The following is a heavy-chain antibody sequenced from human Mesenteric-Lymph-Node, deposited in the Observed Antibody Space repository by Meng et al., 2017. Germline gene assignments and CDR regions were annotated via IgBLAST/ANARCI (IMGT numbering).Heavy chain of an antibody. J-gene: IGHJ4*02. V-gene: IGHV1-18*01. CDR1: AHTLSSDG. CDR3: ATRGNPYLDC. CDR2: INAYNGYT. Sequence: QGQLVPPGAEVKTPGAPVKASCTASAHTLSSDGFAWVRQAPGQGLEWMGWINAYNGYTDYAQKFLGRVTLTTDTSTNTGYMELRSLTSDDTAVYYCATRGNPYLDCWGQGTLVTVSS.